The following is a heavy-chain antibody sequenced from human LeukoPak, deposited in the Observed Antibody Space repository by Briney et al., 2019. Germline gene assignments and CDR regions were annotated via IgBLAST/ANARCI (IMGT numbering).Heavy chain of an antibody. CDR3: ATSRGRGWPLEF. CDR2: IKSDGDT. D-gene: IGHD6-19*01. J-gene: IGHJ4*02. Sequence: GGSLRLSCAASGFTFTFYAIHWVRQATGGGPEWVSTIKSDGDTYYSGSVKGRFTISRGDAENSFYLQMSSLGAGDTAMYFCATSRGRGWPLEFWGQGTLVIVSS. CDR1: GFTFTFYA. V-gene: IGHV3-13*01.